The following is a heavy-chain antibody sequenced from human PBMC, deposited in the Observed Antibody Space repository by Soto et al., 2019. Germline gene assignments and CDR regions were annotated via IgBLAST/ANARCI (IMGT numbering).Heavy chain of an antibody. D-gene: IGHD3-22*01. CDR3: ASHPRDNSGYWYYFDY. CDR2: IKQDGSEN. Sequence: GGSLRLSCAASGFTFSNYWMTWVRQAPGKGLEWVANIKQDGSENFYVDSVKGRFTISRDNAKNSLYLQMNSLRAEDTAVYYCASHPRDNSGYWYYFDYWGQGTLVTVSS. V-gene: IGHV3-7*02. J-gene: IGHJ4*02. CDR1: GFTFSNYW.